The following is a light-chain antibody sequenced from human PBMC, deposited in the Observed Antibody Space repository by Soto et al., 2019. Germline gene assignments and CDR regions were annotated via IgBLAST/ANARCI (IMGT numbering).Light chain of an antibody. V-gene: IGKV3-15*01. J-gene: IGKJ1*01. CDR2: GAS. CDR3: QQYRNWHRT. CDR1: QSVDIN. Sequence: EIVLTPSPGTLSVSPGASVTLSCMASQSVDINLAWYQQRAGQAHRLLVYGASTKATDMPGRFSGRGSGTEFTLNINNLKSEEFAVYDCQQYRNWHRTFGQGTKVDNK.